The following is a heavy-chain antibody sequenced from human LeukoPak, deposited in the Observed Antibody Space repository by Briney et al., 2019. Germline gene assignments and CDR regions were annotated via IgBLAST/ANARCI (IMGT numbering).Heavy chain of an antibody. CDR3: AIGQTGNFDY. Sequence: PGGSLRLSCAASGLTVSSNYMNWVRQAPGKGLEWVSVIYSGGNTYYADSVKGRFTISRDISKNTLYLQMHSLRAEDTAVYYCAIGQTGNFDYWGQGTLVTVSS. CDR1: GLTVSSNY. J-gene: IGHJ4*02. D-gene: IGHD1-1*01. V-gene: IGHV3-53*01. CDR2: IYSGGNT.